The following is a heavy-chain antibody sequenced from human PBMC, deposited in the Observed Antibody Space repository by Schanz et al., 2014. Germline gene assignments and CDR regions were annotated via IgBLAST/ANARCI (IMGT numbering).Heavy chain of an antibody. D-gene: IGHD3-22*01. Sequence: VQLVQSGAEVKKPGSSVKVSCKSSGGTFSSYAISWVRQAPGQGLEWMGRIIPILGIANYAQKFQSRVTNTADKSTSTAYMDLSSLRPEDTAVYYCARSNYYDNSDYYNSFDYWGQGTLVTVSS. J-gene: IGHJ4*02. V-gene: IGHV1-69*02. CDR1: GGTFSSYA. CDR3: ARSNYYDNSDYYNSFDY. CDR2: IIPILGIA.